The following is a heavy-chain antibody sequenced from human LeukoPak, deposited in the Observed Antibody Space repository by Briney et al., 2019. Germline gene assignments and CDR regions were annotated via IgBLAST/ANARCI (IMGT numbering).Heavy chain of an antibody. J-gene: IGHJ4*02. CDR2: IYASGSA. CDR1: GGSVSGHY. D-gene: IGHD6-19*01. CDR3: AREAPGGSGWTYFDY. V-gene: IGHV4-59*02. Sequence: PSETLSLTCAVSGGSVSGHYWDWIRQPPGKGLEWIGYIYASGSANYHPSLKSRVTTSLDTSENHVSLRLTSVTAEDTAVYYCAREAPGGSGWTYFDYWGQGSLVTVSS.